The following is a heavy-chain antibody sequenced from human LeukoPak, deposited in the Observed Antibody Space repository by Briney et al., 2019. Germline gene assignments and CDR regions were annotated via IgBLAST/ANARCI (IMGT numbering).Heavy chain of an antibody. J-gene: IGHJ6*02. CDR1: GFTISSYA. V-gene: IGHV3-30-3*01. CDR3: ARDQTVTTERYDYYYYYGMDV. D-gene: IGHD4-11*01. Sequence: QPGRSLRLSCAASGFTISSYAMHWVRQAPGKGLEWVAVISYDGSNKYYADSVKGRFTISRDNSKNTLYLQMNSLRAEDTAVYYCARDQTVTTERYDYYYYYGMDVWGQGTTVTVSS. CDR2: ISYDGSNK.